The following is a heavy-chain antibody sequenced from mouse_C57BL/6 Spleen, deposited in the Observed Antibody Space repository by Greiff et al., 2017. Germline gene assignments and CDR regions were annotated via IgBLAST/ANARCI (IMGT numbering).Heavy chain of an antibody. Sequence: EVKLMESGEGLVKPGGSLKLSCAASGFAFSSSAMSWVRQTPEKRLEWVAYISSGGDYIYYADTVKGRFTISRDNARNTLYLQMSSLKSEDTAMYYCTRGTGTDYAMDYWGQGTSVTVSS. J-gene: IGHJ4*01. V-gene: IGHV5-9-1*02. CDR2: ISSGGDYI. CDR3: TRGTGTDYAMDY. D-gene: IGHD3-3*01. CDR1: GFAFSSSA.